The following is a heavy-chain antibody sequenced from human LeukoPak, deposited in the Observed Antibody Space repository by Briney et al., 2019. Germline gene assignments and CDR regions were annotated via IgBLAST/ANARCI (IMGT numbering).Heavy chain of an antibody. CDR3: ARDPVAVAGNFDY. CDR1: GGTFSSYA. Sequence: ASVKVSCKASGGTFSSYAISWVRQAPGQGLEWMGGIIPIFGTANYAQKFQGRVTITADESTSTAYMELSSLRSEDTAVYYCARDPVAVAGNFDYWGLGTLVTVSS. J-gene: IGHJ4*02. V-gene: IGHV1-69*13. CDR2: IIPIFGTA. D-gene: IGHD6-19*01.